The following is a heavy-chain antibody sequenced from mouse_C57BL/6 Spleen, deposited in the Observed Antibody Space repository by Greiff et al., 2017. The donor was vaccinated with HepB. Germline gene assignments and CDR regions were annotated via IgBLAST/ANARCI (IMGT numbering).Heavy chain of an antibody. CDR3: TRCGSSGYTWFAY. J-gene: IGHJ3*01. CDR1: GYTFTDYE. Sequence: QVQLKESGAELVRPGASVTLSCKASGYTFTDYEMHWVKQTPVHGLEWIGAIDPETGGTASNQKFKGKAILTADKASSPAYMELRSLTSEDSAVYYCTRCGSSGYTWFAYWGQGTLVTVSA. CDR2: IDPETGGT. D-gene: IGHD3-2*02. V-gene: IGHV1-15*01.